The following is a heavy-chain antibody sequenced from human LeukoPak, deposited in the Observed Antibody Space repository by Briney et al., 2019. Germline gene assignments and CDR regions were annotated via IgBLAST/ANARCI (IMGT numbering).Heavy chain of an antibody. CDR2: IYHSGAT. CDR3: ARAPNY. V-gene: IGHV4-30-2*01. CDR1: GVSISSGGYY. Sequence: SETLSLTCTVSGVSISSGGYYWSWIRQPPGKGLEWIGYIYHSGATYYNSSLRSRVTMSIDTSENHFSLDLRSVTAADMAVYYCARAPNYWGQGTLVTVSS. J-gene: IGHJ4*02.